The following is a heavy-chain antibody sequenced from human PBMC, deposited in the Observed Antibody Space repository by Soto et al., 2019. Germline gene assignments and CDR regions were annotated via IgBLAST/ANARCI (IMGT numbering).Heavy chain of an antibody. V-gene: IGHV3-23*01. CDR2: IGDSGGST. D-gene: IGHD3-16*01. CDR1: GFTFSNYP. CDR3: AKGRTYRFDY. J-gene: IGHJ4*02. Sequence: GGSLRLSCAASGFTFSNYPMSWVRQAPGKGLEWVSGIGDSGGSTSYADSVKGRFSISRDNSKNTLFLQMNSLRAEDTATYYCAKGRTYRFDYRGQGTQVTVSS.